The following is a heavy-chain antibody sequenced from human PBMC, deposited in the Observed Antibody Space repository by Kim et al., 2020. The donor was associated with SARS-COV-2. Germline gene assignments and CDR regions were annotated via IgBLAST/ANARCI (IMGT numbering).Heavy chain of an antibody. CDR3: ASAKYSSSWYVGLNDAFDI. D-gene: IGHD6-13*01. CDR2: IYPGDYDT. V-gene: IGHV5-51*01. J-gene: IGHJ3*02. Sequence: GESLKISCKGSGYSFTSYWIGWVRQMPGKGLEWMGIIYPGDYDTRYSPSFQGQVTISADKSISTAYLQWSSLKALDTAMYYCASAKYSSSWYVGLNDAFDIWGQGTMVTVSS. CDR1: GYSFTSYW.